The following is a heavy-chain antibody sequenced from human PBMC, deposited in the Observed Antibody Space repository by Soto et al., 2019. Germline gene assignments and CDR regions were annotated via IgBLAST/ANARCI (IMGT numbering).Heavy chain of an antibody. CDR2: IYYSGST. D-gene: IGHD3-10*01. V-gene: IGHV4-59*01. CDR1: GGSISSYY. CDR3: ARGKRHYYGSGSYYNAYFYYGMDV. J-gene: IGHJ6*04. Sequence: SETLSLTCTVAGGSISSYYWSWIRQPPGKGLEWIGYIYYSGSTNYNPSLKSRVTISVDTSKNQFSLKLSSVTAADTAVYYCARGKRHYYGSGSYYNAYFYYGMDVWGKGTMVTVAS.